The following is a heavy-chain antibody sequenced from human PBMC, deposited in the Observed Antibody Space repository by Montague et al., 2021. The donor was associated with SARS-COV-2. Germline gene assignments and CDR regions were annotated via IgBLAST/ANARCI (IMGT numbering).Heavy chain of an antibody. CDR1: GGSVSSGSYY. D-gene: IGHD3-10*01. CDR2: MYYSGST. Sequence: SETLSLTCTVSGGSVSSGSYYWSWIRQPPGKGLEWIGAMYYSGSTWLNPSLKSRVTISVDTSNNQFSLKLKSVSAADTAVYYCARVGNYLGVYWGQGILVTVSS. V-gene: IGHV4-61*01. J-gene: IGHJ4*02. CDR3: ARVGNYLGVY.